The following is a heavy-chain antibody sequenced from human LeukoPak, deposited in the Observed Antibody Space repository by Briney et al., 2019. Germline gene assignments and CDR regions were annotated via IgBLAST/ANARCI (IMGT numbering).Heavy chain of an antibody. D-gene: IGHD6-19*01. CDR3: ATQRSGWHYFDY. CDR1: GFTFSACA. J-gene: IGHJ4*02. V-gene: IGHV3-23*01. Sequence: GGSLRLSCVASGFTFSACAMNCVRQAPGKGLEWVSSISSSGSSTYYADSVKGRFTISRDNSKNTLFLQMNSLRAEDTAVYYCATQRSGWHYFDYWGQGTLVTVSS. CDR2: ISSSGSST.